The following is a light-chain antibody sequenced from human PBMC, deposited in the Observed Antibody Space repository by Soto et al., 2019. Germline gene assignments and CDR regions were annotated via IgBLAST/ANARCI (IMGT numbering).Light chain of an antibody. Sequence: EIVLTQSPATLSLSPGERATLSCRASQSVSSGYLAWYQQKPGQAPRLLIYGASTRATGIPARFGGSGSVTEFTLTISSLQSEDFAVYYCQQYNNWPPWTFGQGTKVDIK. J-gene: IGKJ1*01. CDR1: QSVSSGY. CDR2: GAS. V-gene: IGKV3-15*01. CDR3: QQYNNWPPWT.